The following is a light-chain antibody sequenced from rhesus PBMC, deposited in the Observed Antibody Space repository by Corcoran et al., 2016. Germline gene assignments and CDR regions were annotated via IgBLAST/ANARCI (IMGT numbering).Light chain of an antibody. CDR2: AAS. J-gene: IGKJ4*01. V-gene: IGKV1S17*01. CDR3: QQGHGIPLA. CDR1: QDITNN. Sequence: DIQMTQSPSSLSASVGDRVTITCQASQDITNNLAWYQQKPGKAPKLLIYAASTLESGVPSRFSGSGSGTDFTLTIGRLQPEDFATNYCQQGHGIPLAFGGGAKVESK.